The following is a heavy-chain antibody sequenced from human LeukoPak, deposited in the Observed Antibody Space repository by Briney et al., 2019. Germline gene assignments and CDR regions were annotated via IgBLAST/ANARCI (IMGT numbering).Heavy chain of an antibody. Sequence: PGGSLTLSCTASGFTFSSYAMSWVRQAPGKGREWVSAISGSGGSTYYADSVKGRFTISRDNSKNTLYLQMNSLRAEDTAVYYCAKDGVVVVAANYWGQGTLVTVSS. CDR2: ISGSGGST. CDR3: AKDGVVVVAANY. J-gene: IGHJ4*02. CDR1: GFTFSSYA. D-gene: IGHD2-15*01. V-gene: IGHV3-23*01.